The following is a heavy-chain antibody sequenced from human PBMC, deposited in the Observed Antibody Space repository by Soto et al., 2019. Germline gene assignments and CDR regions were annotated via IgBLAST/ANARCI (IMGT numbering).Heavy chain of an antibody. Sequence: SETLSLTCVVSGGSLSDYFWSWIRQPPGMALEWIGEINHLGSINYNPSLKSRVTMSVDTSKNQFSLTLNSVTAADTATYYCARGGISHWGYFYYMDVWDTGTTVTVSS. CDR3: ARGGISHWGYFYYMDV. J-gene: IGHJ6*03. V-gene: IGHV4-34*01. CDR1: GGSLSDYF. CDR2: INHLGSI. D-gene: IGHD2-21*01.